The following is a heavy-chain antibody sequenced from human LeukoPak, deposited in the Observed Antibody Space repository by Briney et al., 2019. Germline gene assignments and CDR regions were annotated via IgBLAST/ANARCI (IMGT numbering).Heavy chain of an antibody. CDR3: AKLQNPAAGL. D-gene: IGHD6-13*01. Sequence: GGSLRLSCAASGFTFSSYAMSWVGQAPGKGVEWVSAISGSGGSTYYADSVKGRFTISRDNSKNTLYLQMNSPRAEDTAVYYCAKLQNPAAGLWGQGTLVTVSS. CDR1: GFTFSSYA. V-gene: IGHV3-23*01. CDR2: ISGSGGST. J-gene: IGHJ4*02.